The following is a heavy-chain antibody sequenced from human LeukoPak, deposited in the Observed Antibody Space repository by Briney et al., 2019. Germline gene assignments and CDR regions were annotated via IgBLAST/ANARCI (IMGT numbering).Heavy chain of an antibody. CDR2: LHQSGST. V-gene: IGHV4-30-2*01. D-gene: IGHD2-2*01. J-gene: IGHJ5*02. CDR3: ARHEYRNWFDP. Sequence: PSETLSLACSVSGGSISSADYYWSWIRQPPGEGLEWIGYLHQSGSTYFNPSLKSRATISVDRSKNQFSLKLRSVTAADTAVYYCARHEYRNWFDPWGQGTLVTVSS. CDR1: GGSISSADYY.